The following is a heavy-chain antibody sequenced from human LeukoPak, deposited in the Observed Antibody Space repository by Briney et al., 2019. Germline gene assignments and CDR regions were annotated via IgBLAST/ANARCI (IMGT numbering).Heavy chain of an antibody. J-gene: IGHJ4*02. D-gene: IGHD5-24*01. CDR3: ARDSEMATMEYYFDY. CDR1: GFTVSSNY. Sequence: PEGSLRLSCAASGFTVSSNYMGWVRQAPGKGLEWVSLIYTGGITDYADSVKARFTISRDSSKNTLYLQLNSLRAEDTAVYYCARDSEMATMEYYFDYWGQGTLVTVSS. V-gene: IGHV3-66*01. CDR2: IYTGGIT.